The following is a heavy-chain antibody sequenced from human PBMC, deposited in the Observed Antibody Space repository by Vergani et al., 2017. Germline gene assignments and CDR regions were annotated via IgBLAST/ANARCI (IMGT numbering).Heavy chain of an antibody. Sequence: QVQLQESGPGLVKPSETLSLTCTVSGGSISSYYWSWIRQPPGQGLEWIGYIYYSGSTNYNPSLKSRVTISVDTSKTQFSLKLSSVTAADTAVYYCARGKAWFGELSPNFDYWGQGTLVTVSS. CDR2: IYYSGST. CDR1: GGSISSYY. J-gene: IGHJ4*02. V-gene: IGHV4-59*01. CDR3: ARGKAWFGELSPNFDY. D-gene: IGHD3-10*01.